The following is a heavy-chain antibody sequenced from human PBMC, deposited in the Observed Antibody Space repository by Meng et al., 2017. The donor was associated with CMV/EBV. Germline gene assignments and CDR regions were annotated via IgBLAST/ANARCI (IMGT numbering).Heavy chain of an antibody. CDR3: VRDRPPSMTTVASRGFYYGMDV. CDR2: ISTSGGIQ. D-gene: IGHD4-23*01. Sequence: GESLKISCPASGFTFRDYYMSWVRQAPGKGLEWLAFISTSGGIQYYADSVQGRFTISRDNGKNSVYLQMNSLRGEDTALYYCVRDRPPSMTTVASRGFYYGMDVWGQGTTVTVSS. V-gene: IGHV3-11*01. CDR1: GFTFRDYY. J-gene: IGHJ6*02.